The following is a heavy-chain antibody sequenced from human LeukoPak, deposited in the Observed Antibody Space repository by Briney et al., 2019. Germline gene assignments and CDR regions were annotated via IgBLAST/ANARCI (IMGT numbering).Heavy chain of an antibody. CDR3: AREKVGYYDSSGYC. CDR1: GFTFSSYS. V-gene: IGHV3-21*01. CDR2: ISSSSSYI. J-gene: IGHJ3*01. Sequence: PGGSLRLSCAASGFTFSSYSMNWVRQAPGKGLEWVSSISSSSSYIYYADSVKGRFTISRDNAKNSLYLQMNSLRDEDTAVYYCAREKVGYYDSSGYCWGQGTMVTVSS. D-gene: IGHD3-22*01.